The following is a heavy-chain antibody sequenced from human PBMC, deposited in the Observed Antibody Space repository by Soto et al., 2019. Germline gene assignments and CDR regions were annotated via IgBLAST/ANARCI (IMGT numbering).Heavy chain of an antibody. D-gene: IGHD3-10*01. J-gene: IGHJ4*02. CDR2: FRAGGDDGTT. Sequence: GGSLRLSCVASGFTFSSYSMSWVRQAPGKGLEWVSGFRAGGDDGTTYYADSVKGRFTISRDNSKNALFLQMNSLRAEDTAIYYCAKKVNSGSGSQYFDYFGQGTLVTVSS. CDR1: GFTFSSYS. V-gene: IGHV3-23*01. CDR3: AKKVNSGSGSQYFDY.